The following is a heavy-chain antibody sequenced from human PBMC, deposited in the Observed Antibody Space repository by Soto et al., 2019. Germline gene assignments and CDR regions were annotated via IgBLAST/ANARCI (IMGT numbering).Heavy chain of an antibody. CDR3: ARDRAAASTSWFDP. D-gene: IGHD6-13*01. Sequence: EVQLLESGGDLVQPGGSLRLSCAASGFTFSNHAMSWVRQAHGKGLEWVSAIIGSGGSTYYADSVKGRFTISRDNSKSTLYLQMNSLRADDTAVYYCARDRAAASTSWFDPWGQGTLVTVSS. CDR1: GFTFSNHA. J-gene: IGHJ5*02. V-gene: IGHV3-23*01. CDR2: IIGSGGST.